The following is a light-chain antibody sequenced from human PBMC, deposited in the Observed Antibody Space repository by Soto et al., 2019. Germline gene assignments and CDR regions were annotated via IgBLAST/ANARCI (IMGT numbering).Light chain of an antibody. CDR2: EVN. CDR1: ISDVGAYNY. Sequence: QAPLPQPPSASGSPGQSVTISCTGTISDVGAYNYVSWYQHHPGKAPKLMVYEVNKRPSGVPDRFSGSKSGNTASLTVSGLQAEDEADYYCTSHAGTINFPSIFGTGTKVTVL. J-gene: IGLJ1*01. V-gene: IGLV2-8*01. CDR3: TSHAGTINFPSI.